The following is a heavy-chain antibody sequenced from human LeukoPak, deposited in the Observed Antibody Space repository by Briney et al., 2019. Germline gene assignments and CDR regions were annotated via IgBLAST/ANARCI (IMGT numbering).Heavy chain of an antibody. CDR3: ASSPRLLWFGELSPHYFDY. D-gene: IGHD3-10*01. CDR2: IKQDGSEK. J-gene: IGHJ4*02. CDR1: GFTFSSYW. Sequence: PGGSLRLSCAASGFTFSSYWMSWVRQAPGKGLEWVANIKQDGSEKYYMDSVKGRFTISRDNAKNSLYLQMNSLRAEDTAVYYCASSPRLLWFGELSPHYFDYWGQGTLVTVSS. V-gene: IGHV3-7*01.